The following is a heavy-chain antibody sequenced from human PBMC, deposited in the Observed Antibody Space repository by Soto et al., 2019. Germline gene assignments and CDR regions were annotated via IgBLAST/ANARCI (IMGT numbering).Heavy chain of an antibody. CDR1: GFTFSSYS. D-gene: IGHD3-22*01. V-gene: IGHV3-23*01. CDR3: IQGYFYDA. J-gene: IGHJ4*02. CDR2: ISNSGDRT. Sequence: GGSLRLSCAAFGFTFSSYSMNWVRQAPGKGLEWVSSISNSGDRTFYADSVEGRFTISRDNSKNTLYLEMNSLRAGDTAIYYCIQGYFYDAWGQGTLVTVSS.